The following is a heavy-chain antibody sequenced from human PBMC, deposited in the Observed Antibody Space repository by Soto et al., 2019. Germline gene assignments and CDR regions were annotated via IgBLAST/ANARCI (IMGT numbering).Heavy chain of an antibody. CDR2: IYSSGNT. CDR1: GGSISSSF. J-gene: IGHJ4*02. CDR3: ASHKVYGDYHFDY. V-gene: IGHV4-59*08. D-gene: IGHD4-17*01. Sequence: SETLSLTCTVSGGSISSSFWNWVRQPPGKGLEWIGYIYSSGNTNYDPSLKSQVTMSVDTSKNQFSLKLSSVTAADTAVYYCASHKVYGDYHFDYWGQGTLVTVSS.